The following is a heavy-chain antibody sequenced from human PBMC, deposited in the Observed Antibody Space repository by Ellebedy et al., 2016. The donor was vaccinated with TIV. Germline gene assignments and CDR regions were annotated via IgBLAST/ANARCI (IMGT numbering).Heavy chain of an antibody. CDR2: FDPEDGET. Sequence: ASVKVSCXVSGYTLTELSMHWVRQAPGKGLEWMGGFDPEDGETIYAQKFQGRVTMTEDTSTDTAYMELSSLRSEDTAVYYCASRGSYIVGAFNAFDIWGQGTMVTVSS. J-gene: IGHJ3*02. CDR1: GYTLTELS. V-gene: IGHV1-24*01. D-gene: IGHD1-26*01. CDR3: ASRGSYIVGAFNAFDI.